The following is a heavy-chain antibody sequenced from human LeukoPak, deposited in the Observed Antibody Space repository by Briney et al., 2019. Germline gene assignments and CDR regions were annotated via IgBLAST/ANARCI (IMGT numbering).Heavy chain of an antibody. D-gene: IGHD6-19*01. CDR2: ISSSSSYT. Sequence: GGSLRLSCAASGFTFSDYYMSWIRQAPGKGLEWVSYISSSSSYTNYADSVKGRFTISRDNAKNSLYLQMNSLRAGDTAVYYCARFQGGAVAGIDYWGQGTLVTVSS. CDR1: GFTFSDYY. CDR3: ARFQGGAVAGIDY. J-gene: IGHJ4*02. V-gene: IGHV3-11*06.